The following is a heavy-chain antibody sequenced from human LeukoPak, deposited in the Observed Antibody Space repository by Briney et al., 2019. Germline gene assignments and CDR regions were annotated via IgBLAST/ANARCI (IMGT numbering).Heavy chain of an antibody. CDR1: GGSISSSSYY. J-gene: IGHJ4*02. D-gene: IGHD3-22*01. CDR3: ARLSDYYDSNGSLY. Sequence: SETLSPTCTVSGGSISSSSYYWGWIRQPPGKGLEWIGSIYYSGSTYYNPSLKSRVTISVDTSRNQFSLKLSSVTAADTAVYYCARLSDYYDSNGSLYWGQGTLVTVSS. V-gene: IGHV4-39*01. CDR2: IYYSGST.